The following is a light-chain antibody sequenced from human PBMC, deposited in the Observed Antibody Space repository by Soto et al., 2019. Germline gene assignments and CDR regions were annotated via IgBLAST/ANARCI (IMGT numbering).Light chain of an antibody. Sequence: QSVLTQPPSASGTPGQRVTISCSGSSSNIGSNTVNWYQQLPGTAPKLLFYSNNQRPSGVPDRFSGSKSGTSASLAISGLQSEDEADYYCAAWDDILNGWVFGGGTKLTV. CDR1: SSNIGSNT. CDR3: AAWDDILNGWV. CDR2: SNN. V-gene: IGLV1-44*01. J-gene: IGLJ3*02.